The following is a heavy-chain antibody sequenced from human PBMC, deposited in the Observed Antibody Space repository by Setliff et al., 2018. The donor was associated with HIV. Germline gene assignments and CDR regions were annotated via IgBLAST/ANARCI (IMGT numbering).Heavy chain of an antibody. V-gene: IGHV4-4*02. CDR1: GGSISSSNW. J-gene: IGHJ4*02. CDR2: IYHSGST. D-gene: IGHD6-6*01. Sequence: PSETLSLTCAVSGGSISSSNWWSWVRQPPGKGLEWIGEIYHSGSTNYNPSLKSRVTISVDTSKNQFSLKLSSVTAADTAVYYCARLVSSSSKFDSWGQGTLVTVSS. CDR3: ARLVSSSSKFDS.